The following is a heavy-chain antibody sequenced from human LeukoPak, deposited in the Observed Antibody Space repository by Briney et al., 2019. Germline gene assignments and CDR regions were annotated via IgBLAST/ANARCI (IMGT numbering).Heavy chain of an antibody. D-gene: IGHD2-15*01. V-gene: IGHV1-69*04. J-gene: IGHJ5*02. CDR2: IIPILGIA. Sequence: GASVKVSCKASGGTFSRYVISWVRQAPGQGLEWMGRIIPILGIANYAQKFQGRVTITADKSTSTAYMELSSLRSEDTAVYYCARGPCSGGSCYYDPWGQGTLVTVSS. CDR1: GGTFSRYV. CDR3: ARGPCSGGSCYYDP.